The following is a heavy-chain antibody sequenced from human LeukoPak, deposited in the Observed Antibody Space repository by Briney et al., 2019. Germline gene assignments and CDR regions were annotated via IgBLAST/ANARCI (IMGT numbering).Heavy chain of an antibody. CDR2: IYSGGST. D-gene: IGHD3-22*01. CDR1: GFSVSSNY. CDR3: ARDNYYDSVDY. Sequence: PGGSLRLSCAASGFSVSSNYMSWVRQAPGKGLEWVSVIYSGGSTYYTDSVKGRFTISRDNSRNTLYLQMNSLRAEDTAVYYCARDNYYDSVDYWGQGTLVTVSS. V-gene: IGHV3-66*01. J-gene: IGHJ4*02.